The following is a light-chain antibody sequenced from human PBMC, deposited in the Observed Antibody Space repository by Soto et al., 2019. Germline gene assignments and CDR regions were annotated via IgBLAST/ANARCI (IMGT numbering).Light chain of an antibody. J-gene: IGLJ3*02. CDR3: CSHSSSITWM. CDR2: EVA. Sequence: QSALTQTASVSGSPGQSITMSCTGTSSDVGGYNFVSWYQQHPGKAPKLIVHEVANRLSGVSGRFSGSKSGNTAFLTISGLQAEDEAVYYCCSHSSSITWMFGGGTKVT. CDR1: SSDVGGYNF. V-gene: IGLV2-14*03.